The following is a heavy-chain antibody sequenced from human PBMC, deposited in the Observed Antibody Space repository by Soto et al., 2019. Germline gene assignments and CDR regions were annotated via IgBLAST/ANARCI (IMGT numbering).Heavy chain of an antibody. V-gene: IGHV4-30-2*01. CDR1: GDTISTGGYT. J-gene: IGHJ6*02. D-gene: IGHD3-10*01. CDR2: TYHSGNP. Sequence: SETLSLTCDFSGDTISTGGYTWAWIRQPPGKALEWIGHTYHSGNPYYNPSLKSRVTISVDASKNQFSLKLSSVTAADTAVYYCARDYPSFRPSRYYYGSGSYPYGMDVWGQGTTVTVSS. CDR3: ARDYPSFRPSRYYYGSGSYPYGMDV.